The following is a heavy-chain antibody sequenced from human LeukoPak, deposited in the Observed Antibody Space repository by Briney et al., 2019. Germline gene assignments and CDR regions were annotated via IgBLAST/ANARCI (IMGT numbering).Heavy chain of an antibody. J-gene: IGHJ4*02. V-gene: IGHV1-46*01. CDR3: ARGPDTAMVFGMEVDY. D-gene: IGHD5-18*01. Sequence: ASVKVSCKASGYTFTSYYMHWVRQAPGQGLERLGIINPSGGSTSYAQKFQGRVTMARDTSTSTVYMELSSLRSEDTAVYYCARGPDTAMVFGMEVDYWGQGTLVTVSS. CDR1: GYTFTSYY. CDR2: INPSGGST.